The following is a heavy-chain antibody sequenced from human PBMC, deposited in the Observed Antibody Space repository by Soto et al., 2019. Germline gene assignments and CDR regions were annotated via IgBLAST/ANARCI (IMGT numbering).Heavy chain of an antibody. Sequence: SETLSLTCTVSGGSVSSGSYYWSWIRQPPGKGLEWIGYIYYSGSTNYNPSLKSRVTISVDTSKNQFSLKLSSVTAADTAVYYCARSKVTTAGFDYWGQGTLVTVSS. V-gene: IGHV4-61*01. CDR2: IYYSGST. CDR1: GGSVSSGSYY. CDR3: ARSKVTTAGFDY. D-gene: IGHD4-17*01. J-gene: IGHJ4*02.